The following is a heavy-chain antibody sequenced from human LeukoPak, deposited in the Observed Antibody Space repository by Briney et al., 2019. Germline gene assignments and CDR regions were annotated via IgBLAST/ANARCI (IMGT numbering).Heavy chain of an antibody. Sequence: PSETLSLTCTVSGGSISSYYWSWIRQPAGKGLEWIGRIYTSGSTNYNPSLKSRVTMSVDTSKNQFSLKLSSVTAADTAVYYCAREGTTYYDFWSGYGGAFDIWGQGTMVTVSS. D-gene: IGHD3-3*01. CDR1: GGSISSYY. V-gene: IGHV4-4*07. CDR2: IYTSGST. J-gene: IGHJ3*02. CDR3: AREGTTYYDFWSGYGGAFDI.